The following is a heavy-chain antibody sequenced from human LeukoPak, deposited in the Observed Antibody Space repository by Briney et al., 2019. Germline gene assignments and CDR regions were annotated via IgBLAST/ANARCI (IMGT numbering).Heavy chain of an antibody. J-gene: IGHJ4*02. CDR2: INHSGST. D-gene: IGHD3-10*01. CDR3: ARGPYYYGSGSYGGEFDY. V-gene: IGHV4-34*01. CDR1: GGSFSGHY. Sequence: SETLSLTCAVYGGSFSGHYWSWIRQPPGKGLEWIGEINHSGSTNYNPSLKSRVTISVDTSKNQFPLKLSSVTAADTAVYYCARGPYYYGSGSYGGEFDYWGQGTLVTVSS.